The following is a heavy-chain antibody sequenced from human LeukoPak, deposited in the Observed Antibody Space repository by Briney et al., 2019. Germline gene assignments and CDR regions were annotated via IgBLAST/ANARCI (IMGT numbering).Heavy chain of an antibody. CDR3: ARDQQLVY. D-gene: IGHD6-6*01. CDR1: GFIFSDYY. CDR2: IKQDGSEK. Sequence: PGGSLRLSCAASGFIFSDYYMSWIRQAPGKGLEWVANIKQDGSEKYYVDSVKGRFTISRDNAKNSLYLQMNSLRAEDTAVYYCARDQQLVYWGQGTLVTVSS. J-gene: IGHJ4*02. V-gene: IGHV3-7*01.